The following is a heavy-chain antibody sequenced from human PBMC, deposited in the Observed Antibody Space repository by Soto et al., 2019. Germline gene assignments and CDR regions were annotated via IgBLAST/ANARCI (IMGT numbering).Heavy chain of an antibody. Sequence: PSETLSLTCAVSGCSISSSNWWSWVRQTPGKGLEWIGEIYHSGSTNYNPSLKSRVTISVDKSKNQFSLKLSSVTAADTAVYYCARDPVLVDSSGWGMDVWGQGTTVTV. CDR3: ARDPVLVDSSGWGMDV. V-gene: IGHV4-4*02. D-gene: IGHD6-19*01. CDR1: GCSISSSNW. CDR2: IYHSGST. J-gene: IGHJ6*02.